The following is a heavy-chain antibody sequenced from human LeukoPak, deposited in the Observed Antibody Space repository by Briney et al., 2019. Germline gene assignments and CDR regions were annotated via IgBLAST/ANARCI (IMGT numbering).Heavy chain of an antibody. J-gene: IGHJ5*02. V-gene: IGHV3-7*01. CDR1: GFTFSSYW. CDR3: AGARGWEFSS. Sequence: GGSLRLSCAASGFTFSSYWMGWVRQAPGMGLEWVATIKQDGSEKYYLDSVKGRFTISRDNAKNSLFLQMNSVRAEDTAVYYCAGARGWEFSSWGQGTLVTVSS. D-gene: IGHD1-26*01. CDR2: IKQDGSEK.